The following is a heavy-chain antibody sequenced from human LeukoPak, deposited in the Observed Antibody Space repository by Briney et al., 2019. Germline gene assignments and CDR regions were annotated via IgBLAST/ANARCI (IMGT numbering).Heavy chain of an antibody. J-gene: IGHJ4*02. CDR1: GGSFSGYY. Sequence: SETLSLTCAVYGGSFSGYYWSWTRQPPGKGLEWIGEINHSGSTNYNPSLKSRVTISVDTSKNQFSLKLSSVTAADTAVYYCARVHRIAARSRYYFDYWGQGTLVTVSS. V-gene: IGHV4-34*01. CDR2: INHSGST. D-gene: IGHD6-6*01. CDR3: ARVHRIAARSRYYFDY.